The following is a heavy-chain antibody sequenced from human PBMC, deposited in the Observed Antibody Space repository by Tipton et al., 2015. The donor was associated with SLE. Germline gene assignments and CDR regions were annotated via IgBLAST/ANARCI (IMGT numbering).Heavy chain of an antibody. CDR1: GFTFDVYG. D-gene: IGHD3-22*01. V-gene: IGHV4-34*01. Sequence: LRLSCAASGFTFDVYGMSWVRQAPGKGLEWIGEIYESGITNYNPSLKSRVTISVDISKNQFSLKLSSLTAAETAVYYCARGSGYRIDPWGQGTLVTVSS. J-gene: IGHJ5*02. CDR2: IYESGIT. CDR3: ARGSGYRIDP.